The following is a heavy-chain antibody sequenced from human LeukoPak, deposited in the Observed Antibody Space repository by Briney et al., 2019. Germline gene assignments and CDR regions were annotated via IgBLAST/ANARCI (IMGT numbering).Heavy chain of an antibody. D-gene: IGHD1-1*01. CDR3: AKDRTPTP. CDR2: IKQDGSDK. J-gene: IGHJ5*02. Sequence: QAGGSLRLSCAASGFIFCNYWMSWVRQAPGKGLEWVANIKQDGSDKYYVDSVKGRFTISRDNSKNTLYLQMNSLRAEDTAVYYCAKDRTPTPWGQGTLVTVSS. CDR1: GFIFCNYW. V-gene: IGHV3-7*03.